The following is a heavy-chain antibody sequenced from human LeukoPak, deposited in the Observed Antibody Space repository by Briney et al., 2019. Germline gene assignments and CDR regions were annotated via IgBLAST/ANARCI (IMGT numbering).Heavy chain of an antibody. D-gene: IGHD4-17*01. CDR1: GFTFSRYW. CDR3: AKGYGDYVVDY. CDR2: INSDGSTT. J-gene: IGHJ4*02. V-gene: IGHV3-74*01. Sequence: GGSLRLSCTGSGFTFSRYWMYWVRQAPGKGLVWVSRINSDGSTTSYADSVKGRFTISRDNAKNTLYLQMNSLRAEDTAVYYCAKGYGDYVVDYWGQGTLVTVSS.